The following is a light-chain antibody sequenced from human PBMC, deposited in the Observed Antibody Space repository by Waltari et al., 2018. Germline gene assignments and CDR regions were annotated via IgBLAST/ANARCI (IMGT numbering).Light chain of an antibody. J-gene: IGLJ2*01. CDR1: SLRSYY. Sequence: SSELTQDPAVSVALGQTVRITCQGDSLRSYYASWYQQKPGQAPVLVVYGNNNRPSRIPKRFSGSSSGYTASVTITWAQVEEEADDYCDSWDSSGTHVLFGGGTRLTVL. CDR3: DSWDSSGTHVL. V-gene: IGLV3-19*01. CDR2: GNN.